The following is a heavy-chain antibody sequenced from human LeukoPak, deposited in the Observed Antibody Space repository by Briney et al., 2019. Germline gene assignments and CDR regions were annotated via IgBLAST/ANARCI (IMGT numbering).Heavy chain of an antibody. D-gene: IGHD6-13*01. J-gene: IGHJ4*02. Sequence: GASVKVSCKASGYTFTGYYMHWVRQAPGQGLEWMGWINPNSGGTNYAQKFQGRVTMTRDTSISTAYMELSRLRSDDTAVYYCARVLRGTAAAGISYGYWGQGTLVTVSS. CDR1: GYTFTGYY. V-gene: IGHV1-2*02. CDR2: INPNSGGT. CDR3: ARVLRGTAAAGISYGY.